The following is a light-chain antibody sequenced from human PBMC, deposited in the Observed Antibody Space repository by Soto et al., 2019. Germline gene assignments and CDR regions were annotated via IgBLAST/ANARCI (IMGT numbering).Light chain of an antibody. Sequence: DIQMTQSPSTLSASVGDRVTITCRASQSISSWLAWYQQKPGKAPKLLIYKASSLESGVPSRFSGSGSGTEFTLTISSLQADEFATYYCQPYNNARCTFGQGTKLEIK. J-gene: IGKJ2*02. CDR3: QPYNNARCT. CDR2: KAS. V-gene: IGKV1-5*03. CDR1: QSISSW.